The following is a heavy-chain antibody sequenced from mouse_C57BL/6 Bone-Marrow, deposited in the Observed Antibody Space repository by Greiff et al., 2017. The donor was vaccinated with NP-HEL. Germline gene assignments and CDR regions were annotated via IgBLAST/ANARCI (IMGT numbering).Heavy chain of an antibody. V-gene: IGHV2-2*01. CDR1: GFSLTSYG. J-gene: IGHJ3*01. CDR3: ARNMGVYYGSSPFAY. CDR2: IWSGGST. Sequence: VQGVESGPGLVQPSQSLSITCTVSGFSLTSYGVHWVRQSPGKGLEWLGVIWSGGSTDYNAAFISRLSISKDNSKSQVFFKMNSLQADDTAIYYCARNMGVYYGSSPFAYWGQGTLVTVSA. D-gene: IGHD1-1*01.